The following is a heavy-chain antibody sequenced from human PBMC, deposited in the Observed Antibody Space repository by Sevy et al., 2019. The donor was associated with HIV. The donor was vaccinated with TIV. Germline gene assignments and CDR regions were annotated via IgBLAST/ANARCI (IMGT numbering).Heavy chain of an antibody. J-gene: IGHJ4*02. CDR1: GFTFSGSW. CDR2: IKQDGSEK. CDR3: ARDLAEFDY. V-gene: IGHV3-7*01. Sequence: GGSLRLSCVASGFTFSGSWMTWVRQAPGKGLEWVANIKQDGSEKYDVDSVKGRFTISRDNAKNSLYLQMNSLKGEDTAVYCGARDLAEFDYWGQGTLVTVS.